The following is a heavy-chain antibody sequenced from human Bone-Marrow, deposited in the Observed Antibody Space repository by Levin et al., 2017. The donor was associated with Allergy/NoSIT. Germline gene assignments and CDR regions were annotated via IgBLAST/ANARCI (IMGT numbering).Heavy chain of an antibody. CDR3: ASLGAGDGYNYGVY. V-gene: IGHV3-33*01. Sequence: GGSLRLSCAASGFTFSSYGMHWVRQAPGKGLEWVAVIWYDGSNKYYADSVKGRFTISRDNSKNTLYLQMNSLRAEDTAVYYCASLGAGDGYNYGVYWGQGTLVTVSS. CDR1: GFTFSSYG. CDR2: IWYDGSNK. D-gene: IGHD5-24*01. J-gene: IGHJ4*02.